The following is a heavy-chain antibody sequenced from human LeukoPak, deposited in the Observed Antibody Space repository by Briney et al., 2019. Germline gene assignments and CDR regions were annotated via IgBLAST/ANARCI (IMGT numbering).Heavy chain of an antibody. V-gene: IGHV1-2*02. CDR1: GYTLTGYS. CDR3: ARDRGGIELFDY. CDR2: INPSSGGT. J-gene: IGHJ4*02. D-gene: IGHD5-18*01. Sequence: ASVKISFKASGYTLTGYSMHWVRQAPGQGLEWMGWINPSSGGTNYAQKFQGRVTTTRDTSITTAYMELSSLRSDDTAVYYCARDRGGIELFDYWGQGTLVTVSS.